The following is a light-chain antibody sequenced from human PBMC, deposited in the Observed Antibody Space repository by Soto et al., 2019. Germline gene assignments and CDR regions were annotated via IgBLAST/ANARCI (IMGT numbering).Light chain of an antibody. J-gene: IGKJ4*01. CDR1: QSVSSSY. Sequence: EIVLTQSPGTLSLSPGERATLSCRASQSVSSSYLAWYQQKPGQAPRLLIYGASSRATGIPDRFSGSGSGTDFTLTISRLEPEDFAVYYCQQYGSSLLTLGGRTKVEIK. CDR3: QQYGSSLLT. CDR2: GAS. V-gene: IGKV3-20*01.